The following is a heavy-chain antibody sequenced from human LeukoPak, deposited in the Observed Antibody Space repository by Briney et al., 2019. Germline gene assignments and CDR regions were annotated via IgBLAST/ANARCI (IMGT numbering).Heavy chain of an antibody. CDR1: GGFISSSSYY. J-gene: IGHJ5*02. CDR3: ARHAVAASLTGYYWHWFDP. V-gene: IGHV4-39*01. CDR2: NYYSGST. Sequence: PSETLSLTCTVSGGFISSSSYYWGWIRQPPGRGVEGIGSNYYSGSTYYNPSLKGRVSISVDTSKNQFSLQLSSVTAADTAVYYCARHAVAASLTGYYWHWFDPWGQGTLVTVSS. D-gene: IGHD3-9*01.